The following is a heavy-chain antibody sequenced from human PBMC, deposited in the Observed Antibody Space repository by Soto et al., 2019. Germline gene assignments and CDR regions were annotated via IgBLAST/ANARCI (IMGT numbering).Heavy chain of an antibody. CDR3: ARYYFDSSGPSAALDY. D-gene: IGHD3-22*01. CDR1: GGSISSDKYY. V-gene: IGHV4-30-4*01. Sequence: SETLSLTCSVSGGSISSDKYYWSWVRQPPGRGLEWIGYIYYSGSTYYNPSLKSRLTISVDTSKNQFSLKLSSVTAADTAVYYCARYYFDSSGPSAALDYWGQGTLVTVSS. J-gene: IGHJ4*02. CDR2: IYYSGST.